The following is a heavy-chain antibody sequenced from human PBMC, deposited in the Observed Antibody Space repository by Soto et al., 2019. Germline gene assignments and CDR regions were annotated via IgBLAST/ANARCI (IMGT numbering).Heavy chain of an antibody. V-gene: IGHV1-69*01. CDR3: ARDGADYYDSSGYAKN. J-gene: IGHJ4*02. D-gene: IGHD3-22*01. CDR1: GGTFSSYA. Sequence: QVQLVQSGAEVKKPGSSVKVSCKASGGTFSSYAISWVRQAPGQGLEWMGGIIPIFGTANYAQKCQGRVTITADESTSTAYMELSSLRSEDTAVYYCARDGADYYDSSGYAKNWGQGTLVTVSS. CDR2: IIPIFGTA.